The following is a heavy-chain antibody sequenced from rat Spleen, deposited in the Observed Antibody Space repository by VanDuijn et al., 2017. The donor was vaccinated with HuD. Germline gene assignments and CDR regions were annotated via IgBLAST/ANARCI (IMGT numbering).Heavy chain of an antibody. V-gene: IGHV5-29*01. CDR2: ISYDGSTP. CDR3: ASRDY. CDR1: GFTFSNYD. J-gene: IGHJ2*01. Sequence: EVQLVESGGGLVQPGRSMKLSCAASGFTFSNYDMVWVRQAPAQGLKWVATISYDGSTPYYRDSVKGRFTISRDNAKSTLYLQMDSLRSEDTATYYCASRDYWGQGVMVTVSS.